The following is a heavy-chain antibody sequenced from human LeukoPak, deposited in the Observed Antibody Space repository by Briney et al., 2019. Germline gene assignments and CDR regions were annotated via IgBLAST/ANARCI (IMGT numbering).Heavy chain of an antibody. CDR1: GGSISSSSYY. Sequence: TSETLSLTCTVSGGSISSSSYYWGWIRQPPGKGLEWIGSIYYSGSTYYNPSLKSRVTISVDTSKNQFSLKLSSVTAADTAVYYCARHVRRSSSLSYFDYWGQGTLVTVSS. J-gene: IGHJ4*02. CDR3: ARHVRRSSSLSYFDY. V-gene: IGHV4-39*01. CDR2: IYYSGST. D-gene: IGHD6-13*01.